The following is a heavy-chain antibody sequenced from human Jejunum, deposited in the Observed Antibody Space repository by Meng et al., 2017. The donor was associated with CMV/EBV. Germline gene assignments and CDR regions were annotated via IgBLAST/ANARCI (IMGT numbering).Heavy chain of an antibody. Sequence: AVSGDSISRNLWWSWVRQPPGKGLEWIGEISYSGSTKYTPSLQSRVTISSDTTNNRFSLRLNSVTAADTGVYFCARSPGFWSLDYWGRGTLVTVSS. CDR1: GDSISRNLW. J-gene: IGHJ4*02. V-gene: IGHV4-4*01. D-gene: IGHD2-8*02. CDR3: ARSPGFWSLDY. CDR2: ISYSGST.